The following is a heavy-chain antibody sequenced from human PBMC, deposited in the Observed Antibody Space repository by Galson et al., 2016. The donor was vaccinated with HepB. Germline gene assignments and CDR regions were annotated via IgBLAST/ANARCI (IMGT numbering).Heavy chain of an antibody. J-gene: IGHJ6*02. CDR2: ISSSGSTV. CDR3: ARVMVDYHYWSNKPKHYYSGMDV. D-gene: IGHD3-3*01. V-gene: IGHV3-11*01. Sequence: SLRLSCAASGITFSDSYMTWIRQAPGKGLEWLSYISSSGSTVYYADSVKSRFTISRDNAKSPLYLQMNSLRAEDTAVYYCARVMVDYHYWSNKPKHYYSGMDVWGQGTTVTVSS. CDR1: GITFSDSY.